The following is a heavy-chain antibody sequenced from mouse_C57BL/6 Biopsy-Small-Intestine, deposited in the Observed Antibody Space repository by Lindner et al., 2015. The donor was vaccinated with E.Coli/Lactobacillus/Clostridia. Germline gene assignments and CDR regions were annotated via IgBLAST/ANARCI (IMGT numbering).Heavy chain of an antibody. V-gene: IGHV10-3*01. Sequence: VQLQESGGGLVQPKGSLKLSCAASGFTFNTYAMHWVRQAPGKGLEWVARIRSKSSNYATYYADSVKDRFTISRDDSQSMLYLQMNNLKTEDTAMYYRVRDRAGTGYFDVWGTGTTVTVSS. D-gene: IGHD3-1*01. CDR2: IRSKSSNYAT. CDR3: VRDRAGTGYFDV. J-gene: IGHJ1*03. CDR1: GFTFNTYA.